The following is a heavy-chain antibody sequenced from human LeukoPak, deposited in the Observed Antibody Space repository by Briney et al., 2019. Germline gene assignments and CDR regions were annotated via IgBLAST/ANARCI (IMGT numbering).Heavy chain of an antibody. CDR1: GFTFSSYS. CDR2: ISSSSSYI. J-gene: IGHJ4*02. Sequence: GGSLRLSCAASGFTFSSYSMNWVRQAPEKGLEWVLSISSSSSYIYYADSVKGRFTISRDNAKNSLYLQMNSLRAEDTAVYYCARGFLVEYFDYWGQGTLVTVSS. CDR3: ARGFLVEYFDY. V-gene: IGHV3-21*01. D-gene: IGHD2-8*02.